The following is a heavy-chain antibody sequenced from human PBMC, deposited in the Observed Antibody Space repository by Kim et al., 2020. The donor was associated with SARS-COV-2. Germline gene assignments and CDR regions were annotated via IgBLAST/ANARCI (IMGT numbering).Heavy chain of an antibody. CDR1: GFTFSSYA. J-gene: IGHJ6*02. V-gene: IGHV3-33*06. CDR3: ANSAAMAPRKYGMDV. CDR2: IWYDGSNK. Sequence: GGSLRLSCAASGFTFSSYAMHWVRQAPGKGLEWVAVIWYDGSNKYYADSVKGRFTISRDNSKNKLYLQMNSLRAEDTAVYYCANSAAMAPRKYGMDVWG. D-gene: IGHD6-13*01.